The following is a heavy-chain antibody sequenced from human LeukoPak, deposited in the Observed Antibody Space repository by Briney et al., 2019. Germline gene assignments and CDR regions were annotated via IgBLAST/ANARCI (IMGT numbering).Heavy chain of an antibody. D-gene: IGHD5/OR15-5a*01. CDR2: ISGSGDNT. CDR1: GLIFSSYA. J-gene: IGHJ4*02. CDR3: AKLNLRPGDY. Sequence: GGSLRLSCAASGLIFSSYAMSWVRQAPGKGLEWVSGISGSGDNTNYADSVKGRFTISRDNSKSTLYLQMNSLRAEDTAVYYCAKLNLRPGDYWGQGTLVTVSS. V-gene: IGHV3-23*01.